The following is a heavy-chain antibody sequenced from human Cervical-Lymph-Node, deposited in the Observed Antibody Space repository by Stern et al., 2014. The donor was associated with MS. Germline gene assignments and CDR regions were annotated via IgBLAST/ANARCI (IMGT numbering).Heavy chain of an antibody. CDR3: ARGRVDLIRALGI. D-gene: IGHD3-16*01. CDR2: TNPHNGNT. CDR1: GYTFTSYD. J-gene: IGHJ3*02. V-gene: IGHV1-8*01. Sequence: VQMVQSGAEVKKPGASEKVSCKASGYTFTSYDINWVRQASGQGLECMGWTNPHNGNTCNAQKFQGKVTMTRKTSISTDFMELSSLRSEDTAVYYCARGRVDLIRALGIWGQGTMVTVSS.